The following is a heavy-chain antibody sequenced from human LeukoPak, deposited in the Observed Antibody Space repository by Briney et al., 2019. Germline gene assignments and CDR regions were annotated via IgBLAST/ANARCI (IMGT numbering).Heavy chain of an antibody. J-gene: IGHJ4*02. Sequence: SETLSLTCAVSGYSISSGYYWGWIRPPPGKGLEWIGSIYHSGSTYYNPSLKSRVTISVDTSKNQFSLKLSSVTAADTAVYYCARHGEQQLLLSFDYWSQGTLVTVSS. CDR1: GYSISSGYY. D-gene: IGHD6-13*01. V-gene: IGHV4-38-2*01. CDR3: ARHGEQQLLLSFDY. CDR2: IYHSGST.